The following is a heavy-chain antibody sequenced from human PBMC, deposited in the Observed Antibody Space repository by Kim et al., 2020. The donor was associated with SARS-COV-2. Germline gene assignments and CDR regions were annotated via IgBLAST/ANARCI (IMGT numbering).Heavy chain of an antibody. D-gene: IGHD6-6*01. CDR3: ARVGYSSSSNY. V-gene: IGHV3-33*01. J-gene: IGHJ4*02. Sequence: GGSLRLSCAASGFTFSSYGMHWVRQAPGKGLEWVAVIWYDGSNKYYADSVKGRFTISRDNSKNTLYLQMNSLRAEDTAVYYCARVGYSSSSNYWGQGTLVTVSS. CDR1: GFTFSSYG. CDR2: IWYDGSNK.